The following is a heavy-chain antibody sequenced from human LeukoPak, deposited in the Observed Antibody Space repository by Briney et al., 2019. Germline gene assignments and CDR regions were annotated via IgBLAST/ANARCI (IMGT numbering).Heavy chain of an antibody. V-gene: IGHV3-11*01. CDR1: GFTFSDYY. Sequence: KSGGSLRLSCAASGFTFSDYYMSWIRQAPGKGLEWVSYISSSGSTIYYADSVKGRFTISRDNAKNSLYLQMNSLRAEDTAVYYCASQTFKYYGGNPRKHGGYWGQGTLVTVSS. D-gene: IGHD4-23*01. CDR2: ISSSGSTI. CDR3: ASQTFKYYGGNPRKHGGY. J-gene: IGHJ4*02.